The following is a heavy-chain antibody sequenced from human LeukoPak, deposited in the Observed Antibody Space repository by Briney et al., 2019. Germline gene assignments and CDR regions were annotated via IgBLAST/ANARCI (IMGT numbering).Heavy chain of an antibody. CDR1: GGSFSGRY. D-gene: IGHD1-26*01. CDR2: LNHSGAT. Sequence: SETLSLTCTVYGGSFSGRYWSWIRQPPGKGLEWIGELNHSGATNYNPSLRSRVTISVDTSKNQFSLKLSSVTAADTAVYFCARHGPYSLDYWGQGALVTVSS. V-gene: IGHV4-34*01. J-gene: IGHJ4*02. CDR3: ARHGPYSLDY.